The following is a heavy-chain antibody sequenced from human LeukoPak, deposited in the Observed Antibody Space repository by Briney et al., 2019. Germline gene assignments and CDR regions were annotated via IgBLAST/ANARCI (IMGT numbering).Heavy chain of an antibody. CDR3: ARHMAKQLLGEYYFDY. D-gene: IGHD3-16*01. J-gene: IGHJ4*02. Sequence: PSETLSLTCAVSGGSISSGGYSRSWIRQPPGKGLEWIGYIYYSGSTNYNPSLKSRVTISVDTSKNQFSLKLSSVTAADTAVYYCARHMAKQLLGEYYFDYWGQGTLVTVSS. V-gene: IGHV4-61*08. CDR2: IYYSGST. CDR1: GGSISSGGYS.